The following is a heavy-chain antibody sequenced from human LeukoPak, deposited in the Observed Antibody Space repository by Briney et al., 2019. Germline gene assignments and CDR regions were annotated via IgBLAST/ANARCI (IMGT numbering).Heavy chain of an antibody. D-gene: IGHD6-13*01. Sequence: SETLSLTCAVYGGSFRSYYWSWIRQPPGKGLEWIGYIYYSGSTNYNPSLKSRVTISVDTSKNQFSLKLSSVTAADTAVYYCASPIIAAAGYYYYYMDVWGKGTTVTVSS. J-gene: IGHJ6*03. CDR1: GGSFRSYY. CDR2: IYYSGST. CDR3: ASPIIAAAGYYYYYMDV. V-gene: IGHV4-59*01.